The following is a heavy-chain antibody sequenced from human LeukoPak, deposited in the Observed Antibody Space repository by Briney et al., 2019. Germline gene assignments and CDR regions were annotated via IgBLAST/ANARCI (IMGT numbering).Heavy chain of an antibody. D-gene: IGHD3-22*01. V-gene: IGHV3-23*01. CDR2: ISGSGGST. Sequence: GGSLRLSCAASGFTFSSYSMNWVRQAPGKGLEWVSAISGSGGSTYYADSVKGRFTISRDNSKNTLYLQMNGLRAEDTAVYYCAKDATAYYYDSSGYYHDYWGQGTLVTVSS. CDR3: AKDATAYYYDSSGYYHDY. J-gene: IGHJ4*02. CDR1: GFTFSSYS.